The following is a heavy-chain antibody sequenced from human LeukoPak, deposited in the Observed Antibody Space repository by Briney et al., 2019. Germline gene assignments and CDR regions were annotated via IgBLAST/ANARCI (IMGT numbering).Heavy chain of an antibody. Sequence: GGSLRLSCAASGFTLSSYDMSWVRQAPGKGLAWVSAISGSGGSTYYADSVKGRFTISRDNSKNTLYLQMNSLRAEDTAVYYCAKSGGSHDFDYWGQGTLVTVSS. CDR3: AKSGGSHDFDY. D-gene: IGHD1-26*01. V-gene: IGHV3-23*01. CDR1: GFTLSSYD. CDR2: ISGSGGST. J-gene: IGHJ4*02.